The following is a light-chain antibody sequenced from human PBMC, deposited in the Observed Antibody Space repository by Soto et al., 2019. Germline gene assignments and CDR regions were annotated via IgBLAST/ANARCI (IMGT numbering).Light chain of an antibody. CDR1: QDISNY. J-gene: IGKJ1*01. CDR2: AAS. V-gene: IGKV1-27*01. Sequence: DIQMTQSPSSLSAFIGDRITITCRASQDISNYLAWYQQRPGKVPKLLVSAASTLHSGVPSRFGGRGSGTDFTLTISGLQPEDVGTYYCQKYNSVPWTFGQGTKVDIK. CDR3: QKYNSVPWT.